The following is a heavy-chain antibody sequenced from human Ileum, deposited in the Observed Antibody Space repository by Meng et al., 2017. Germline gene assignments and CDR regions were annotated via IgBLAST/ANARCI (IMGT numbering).Heavy chain of an antibody. CDR2: ISAYNGNT. CDR3: ARTYYYDSGDY. Sequence: SAKLSCKASGYTFTSYGIRWVRQAPGQGLEWMGWISAYNGNTNYAQKLQGRVTMTTDTSTSTAYMELRSLRSDATAVYYCARTYYYDSGDYWGQGTLVTVSS. J-gene: IGHJ4*02. V-gene: IGHV1-18*01. D-gene: IGHD3-22*01. CDR1: GYTFTSYG.